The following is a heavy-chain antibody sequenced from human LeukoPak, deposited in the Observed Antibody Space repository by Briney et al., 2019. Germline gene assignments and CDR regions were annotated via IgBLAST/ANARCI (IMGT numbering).Heavy chain of an antibody. Sequence: PGGSLRLSCAASGFTFSSYWMSWVRQAPGKGLEWVANIKQDGSEKYYVDSVKGRFSISRDYAKNSVYLQMNSLRAEDTAVYYCAKDRSRLYYYYGMDVWGQGTTVTVSS. CDR2: IKQDGSEK. CDR3: AKDRSRLYYYYGMDV. CDR1: GFTFSSYW. D-gene: IGHD2/OR15-2a*01. V-gene: IGHV3-7*01. J-gene: IGHJ6*02.